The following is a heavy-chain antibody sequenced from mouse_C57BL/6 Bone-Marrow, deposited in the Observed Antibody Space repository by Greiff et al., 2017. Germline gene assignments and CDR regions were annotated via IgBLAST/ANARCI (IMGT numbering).Heavy chain of an antibody. CDR2: FHPYNDDT. D-gene: IGHD1-1*01. J-gene: IGHJ2*01. V-gene: IGHV1-47*01. CDR1: GYTFTTYP. CDR3: ARSSTIFDCFDY. Sequence: QVQLQQSGAELVKPGASVKMSCTASGYTFTTYPLEWMKQNHGKSLEWIGNFHPYNDDTKSNEKFKGKATLTVETSSNAVYLELSRLTSDGSAVYYCARSSTIFDCFDYGGQGTTLTVSS.